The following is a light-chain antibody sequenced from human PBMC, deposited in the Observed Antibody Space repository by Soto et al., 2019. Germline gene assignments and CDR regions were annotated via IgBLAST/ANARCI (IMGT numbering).Light chain of an antibody. CDR2: EVT. CDR3: SSYAGASTFVI. CDR1: SGDIGSYNR. V-gene: IGLV2-23*02. J-gene: IGLJ2*01. Sequence: QSALTQPASVSGSPGQSITISCTGTSGDIGSYNRVSWYQQHPGKAPKLIIYEVTDRPSGVSNRFSGSKSGNTASLTISGLQAEDEAEYYCSSYAGASTFVIFGGGTKLTVL.